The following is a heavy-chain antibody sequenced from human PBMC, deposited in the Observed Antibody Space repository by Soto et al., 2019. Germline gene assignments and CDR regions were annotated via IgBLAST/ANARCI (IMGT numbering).Heavy chain of an antibody. Sequence: PSSPLAGTCAFYGVSISSSNWGSLVRQPPGNGLEWIGEIYHSGSTNYNPSLKSRVTISVDKSKNQFSLKLSSVTAADTAVYYCARVGGYCSSTSCLYYYYGMDVWGQGTTVTVSS. D-gene: IGHD2-2*01. CDR1: GVSISSSNW. CDR3: ARVGGYCSSTSCLYYYYGMDV. CDR2: IYHSGST. J-gene: IGHJ6*02. V-gene: IGHV4-4*02.